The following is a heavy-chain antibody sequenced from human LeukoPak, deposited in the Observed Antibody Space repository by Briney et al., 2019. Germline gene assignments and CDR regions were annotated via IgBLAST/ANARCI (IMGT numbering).Heavy chain of an antibody. D-gene: IGHD3-16*02. J-gene: IGHJ5*02. CDR3: ARDNSVGDIAWWFDP. CDR2: INPSGSST. V-gene: IGHV1-46*01. CDR1: GYSFTSHY. Sequence: ASVKVSCKASGYSFTSHYMHWVRQAPGQGLEWMGLINPSGSSTLYAQKFQGRVTMTRDMSTTTDYMELSSLRSEDTAVYYCARDNSVGDIAWWFDPWGQGTLVTVSA.